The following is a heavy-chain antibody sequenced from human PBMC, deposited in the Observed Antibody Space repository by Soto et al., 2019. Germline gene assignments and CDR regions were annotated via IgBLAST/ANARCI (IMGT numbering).Heavy chain of an antibody. D-gene: IGHD4-17*01. V-gene: IGHV3-23*01. J-gene: IGHJ3*01. CDR2: ISGSGSDT. CDR1: GFTFSTYA. Sequence: GGSLRLSCAASGFTFSTYAMSWVRQAPGKGLEWVSAISGSGSDTYHADSVKGRFTISRDNSISTLYLHMNSLRTEDTAVYYCAHPRGYGVFDAYDFWGQGAMVTVSS. CDR3: AHPRGYGVFDAYDF.